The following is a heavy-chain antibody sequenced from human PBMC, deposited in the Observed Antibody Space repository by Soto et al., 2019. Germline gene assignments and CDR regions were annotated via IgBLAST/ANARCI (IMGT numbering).Heavy chain of an antibody. V-gene: IGHV3-30-3*01. CDR3: ARPTVTLQSRYLDY. Sequence: GGSLRLSCAASGFTFSSYSMHWVRQAPGKGLEWVAVMSYDGDNKYYADSVTGRFTVSRDNSRSTLYLQMNSLRAEDTAVYYCARPTVTLQSRYLDYWGQGTLVTVSS. D-gene: IGHD4-17*01. J-gene: IGHJ4*02. CDR2: MSYDGDNK. CDR1: GFTFSSYS.